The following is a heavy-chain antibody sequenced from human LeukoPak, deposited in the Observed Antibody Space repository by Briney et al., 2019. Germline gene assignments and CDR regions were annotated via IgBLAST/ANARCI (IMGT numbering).Heavy chain of an antibody. CDR3: AREGFSGSYKYYFDY. J-gene: IGHJ4*02. CDR2: IYYSGST. V-gene: IGHV4-59*01. Sequence: SETLSLTCTVSGGSISSYYWSWVRQPPGKGLAWIGYIYYSGSTNYNPSLKSRVTISVDTSKNQFSLKLSSVTAADTAVYYCAREGFSGSYKYYFDYWGQGTLVTVSS. CDR1: GGSISSYY. D-gene: IGHD1-26*01.